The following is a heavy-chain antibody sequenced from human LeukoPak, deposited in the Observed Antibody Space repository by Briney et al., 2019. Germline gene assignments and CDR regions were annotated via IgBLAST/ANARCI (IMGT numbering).Heavy chain of an antibody. CDR3: ATRVVIHSYNWFAP. V-gene: IGHV3-33*01. J-gene: IGHJ5*02. D-gene: IGHD4-23*01. Sequence: PGGSLRLSCAASGFTFSSYGMHWVRQAQGKGLERVAVIWYDGSNKYYEDSVKGRFTISRENSKNKLYLQMNSLRAEDTAVYYCATRVVIHSYNWFAPWAQGTLVSVSS. CDR2: IWYDGSNK. CDR1: GFTFSSYG.